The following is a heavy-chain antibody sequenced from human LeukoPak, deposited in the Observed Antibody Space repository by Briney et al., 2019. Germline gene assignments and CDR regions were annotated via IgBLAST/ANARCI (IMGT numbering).Heavy chain of an antibody. CDR2: ISGSGGST. V-gene: IGHV3-23*01. J-gene: IGHJ6*02. CDR3: APRDIVVVQAARYGMDV. D-gene: IGHD2-2*01. Sequence: GGSLRLSCAASGFTFSSYAMSWVRQAPGKGLEWVSAISGSGGSTYYADSVKGRFTISRDNSKNTLYLQMNSLRAEDTAVYYCAPRDIVVVQAARYGMDVWAQGTTVTVSS. CDR1: GFTFSSYA.